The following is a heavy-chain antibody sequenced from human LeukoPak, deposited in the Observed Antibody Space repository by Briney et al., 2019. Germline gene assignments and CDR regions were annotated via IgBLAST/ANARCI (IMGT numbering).Heavy chain of an antibody. CDR1: GGSTSSYY. D-gene: IGHD2-15*01. CDR2: IYYRGST. J-gene: IGHJ4*02. CDR3: ARDKHNAYCTGGRCSPFYFDS. V-gene: IGHV4-59*01. Sequence: SETLSLTCTVSGGSTSSYYWSWIRQPPGKGLEWIGYIYYRGSTNYNPSLKSRVTISVDTSKNQFSLKLSSVTAADTAMYYCARDKHNAYCTGGRCSPFYFDSWGQGVLVTVSS.